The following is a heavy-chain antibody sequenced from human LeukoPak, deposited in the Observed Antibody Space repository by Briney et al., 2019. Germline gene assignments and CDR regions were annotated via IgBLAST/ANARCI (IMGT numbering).Heavy chain of an antibody. J-gene: IGHJ6*02. CDR1: GYTFTSYY. Sequence: ASVKVPCKASGYTFTSYYMHWVRQAPGQGLEWMGIINPSGGSTSYAQKFQGRVTMTRDTSTSTVYMELSSLRSEDTAVYYCARDIYRRDGYNFRIHYYYGMDVWGQGTTVTVSS. CDR3: ARDIYRRDGYNFRIHYYYGMDV. D-gene: IGHD5-24*01. CDR2: INPSGGST. V-gene: IGHV1-46*01.